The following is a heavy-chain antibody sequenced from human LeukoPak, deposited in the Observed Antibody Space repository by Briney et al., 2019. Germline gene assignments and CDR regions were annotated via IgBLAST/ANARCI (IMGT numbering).Heavy chain of an antibody. V-gene: IGHV3-7*01. CDR2: MKGDGSEI. Sequence: GSLRLSCAASGFIFSTYWMMWARQAPGKGLEWVANMKGDGSEIHYVDSVKGRFTISRDNAKNSLYLQMNSLRPEDTAAYYCARPAYTAAYDLWGQGTMVTVSS. D-gene: IGHD3-16*01. J-gene: IGHJ3*01. CDR3: ARPAYTAAYDL. CDR1: GFIFSTYW.